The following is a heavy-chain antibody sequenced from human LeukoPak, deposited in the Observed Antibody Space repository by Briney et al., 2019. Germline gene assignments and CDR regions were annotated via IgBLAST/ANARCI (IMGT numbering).Heavy chain of an antibody. J-gene: IGHJ4*02. D-gene: IGHD2-2*01. Sequence: GESLKISCKGSGYGFTSYWIGWVRQMPGEGLEWMGIIYPGDSDTRYSPSFQGQVTISADKSISTAYPQWSSLKASDTAMYYCARMPAVDRENDYWGQGTLVTVSS. V-gene: IGHV5-51*01. CDR1: GYGFTSYW. CDR2: IYPGDSDT. CDR3: ARMPAVDRENDY.